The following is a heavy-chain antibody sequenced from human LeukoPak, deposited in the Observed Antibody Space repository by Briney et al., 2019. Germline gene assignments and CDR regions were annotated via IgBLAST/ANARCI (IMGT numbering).Heavy chain of an antibody. CDR3: ASEESSCGGDCYAFDY. D-gene: IGHD2-21*02. Sequence: GRSLRLSCAASRFTFSSYAMHWVRQAPGKGLDWVAVISYDGSNKYYADSVKGRFTISRDNSKNTLYLQMNSLRAEDTAVYYCASEESSCGGDCYAFDYWGQGTLVTVSS. CDR2: ISYDGSNK. CDR1: RFTFSSYA. J-gene: IGHJ4*02. V-gene: IGHV3-30-3*01.